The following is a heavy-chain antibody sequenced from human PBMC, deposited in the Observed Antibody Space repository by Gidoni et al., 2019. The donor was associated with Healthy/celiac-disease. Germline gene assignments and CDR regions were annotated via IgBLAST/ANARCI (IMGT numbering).Heavy chain of an antibody. CDR2: IIPIFGTA. CDR3: ARVAAYCGGDCYSILLGAFDI. Sequence: QVQLVPSGAEVKKPGSSVKVSCKASGGTFSSYAISWVRQAPGQGLEWMGGIIPIFGTANYAQKFQGRVTITADESTSTAYMELSSLRSEDTAVYYCARVAAYCGGDCYSILLGAFDIWGQGTMVTVSS. D-gene: IGHD2-21*02. J-gene: IGHJ3*02. V-gene: IGHV1-69*01. CDR1: GGTFSSYA.